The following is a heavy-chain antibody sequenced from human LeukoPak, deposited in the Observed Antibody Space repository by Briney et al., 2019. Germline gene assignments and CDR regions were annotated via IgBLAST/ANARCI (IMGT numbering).Heavy chain of an antibody. V-gene: IGHV4-34*01. CDR3: ARGFQWDDAFDI. Sequence: PGGSLRLSCAASGFTVSSNYMSWIRQPPGKGLEWIGEINHSGSTNYNPSLKSRVTISVDASKNQFSLKLSSVTAADTAVYYCARGFQWDDAFDIWGQGTMVTVSS. D-gene: IGHD1-26*01. CDR2: INHSGST. J-gene: IGHJ3*02. CDR1: GFTVSSNY.